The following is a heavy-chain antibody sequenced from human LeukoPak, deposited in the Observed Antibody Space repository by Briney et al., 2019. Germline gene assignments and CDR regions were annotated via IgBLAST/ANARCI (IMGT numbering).Heavy chain of an antibody. CDR1: GFTFSSYA. Sequence: GGSLRLSCAASGFTFSSYAMSWVRQAPGKGLEWVSAISGSGGSTYYADSVKGRFTISRDNSKNTLYLQMNSLRAEDTAVYYCAKPHYSSSSSPPFDYWGQGTLVTVSS. V-gene: IGHV3-23*01. CDR3: AKPHYSSSSSPPFDY. J-gene: IGHJ4*02. CDR2: ISGSGGST. D-gene: IGHD6-13*01.